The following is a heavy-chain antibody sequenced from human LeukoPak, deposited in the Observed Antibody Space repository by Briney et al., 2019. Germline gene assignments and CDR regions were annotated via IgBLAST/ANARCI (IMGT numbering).Heavy chain of an antibody. V-gene: IGHV3-30*04. D-gene: IGHD3-10*01. Sequence: QSGGSLRLSCAASGFTFSNYAMHWVRQAPGKGLEWVAVISYDRSDKYYADSVKGRFTISRDNSKNTLHLQMNSLRSDDTAVYYCAIVLPYFGYWGQGTLLTVSS. CDR3: AIVLPYFGY. J-gene: IGHJ4*02. CDR2: ISYDRSDK. CDR1: GFTFSNYA.